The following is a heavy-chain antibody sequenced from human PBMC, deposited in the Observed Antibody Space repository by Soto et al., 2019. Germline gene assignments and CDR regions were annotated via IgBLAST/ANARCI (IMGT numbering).Heavy chain of an antibody. Sequence: GGSLRLSCAASGFTFSSYGMHWVRQAPGKGLEWVAVISYDGSNKYYADSVKGRFTISRDNSKNTLYLQMNSLRAEDTAVYYCAKDLGTWEAASFEYWGQGTPVTVSS. V-gene: IGHV3-30*18. D-gene: IGHD6-13*01. CDR2: ISYDGSNK. CDR3: AKDLGTWEAASFEY. J-gene: IGHJ4*02. CDR1: GFTFSSYG.